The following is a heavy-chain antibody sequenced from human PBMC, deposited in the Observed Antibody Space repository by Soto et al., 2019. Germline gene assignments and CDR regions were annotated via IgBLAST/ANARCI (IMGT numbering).Heavy chain of an antibody. CDR1: GFTFSSYG. J-gene: IGHJ4*02. V-gene: IGHV3-33*01. CDR2: IWYDGSNK. Sequence: GGSLRLSCAASGFTFSSYGMHWVRQAPGKGLEWVAVIWYDGSNKYYADSVKGRFTISRDNSKNTLYLQMNSRRAEDTAVYYCARDSRTKRSLQDYWGQGTLVTVSS. CDR3: ARDSRTKRSLQDY. D-gene: IGHD3-16*01.